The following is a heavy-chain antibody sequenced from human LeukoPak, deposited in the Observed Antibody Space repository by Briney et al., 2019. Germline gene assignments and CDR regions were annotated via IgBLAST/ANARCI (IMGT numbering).Heavy chain of an antibody. CDR3: AKLDCSSTSCLS. CDR2: ISSSGSTI. V-gene: IGHV3-48*03. Sequence: PGGSLRLSCAASGFTFSSYEMNWVRQAPGKGLEWVSYISSSGSTIYYAHSVKGRFTISRDNAKNSPYLQMNSLRAEDTAVYYCAKLDCSSTSCLSWGQGTLVTVSS. D-gene: IGHD2-2*01. CDR1: GFTFSSYE. J-gene: IGHJ5*02.